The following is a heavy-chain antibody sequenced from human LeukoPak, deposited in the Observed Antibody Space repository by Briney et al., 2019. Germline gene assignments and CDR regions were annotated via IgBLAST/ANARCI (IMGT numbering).Heavy chain of an antibody. CDR3: ARLYSYGCSCPQCFDY. Sequence: SETLSLTCTVSGGSISSSSYYWGWIRQPPGKGLEWIGSIYYSGSTYYNPSLKSRVTISVDTSKNQFSLKLSSVTAADTAVYYCARLYSYGCSCPQCFDYWGQGTLVTVSS. CDR2: IYYSGST. J-gene: IGHJ4*02. CDR1: GGSISSSSYY. D-gene: IGHD5-18*01. V-gene: IGHV4-39*01.